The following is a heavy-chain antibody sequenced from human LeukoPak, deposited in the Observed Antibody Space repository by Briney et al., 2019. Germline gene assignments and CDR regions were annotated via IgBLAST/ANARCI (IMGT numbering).Heavy chain of an antibody. CDR2: IDTSGST. CDR3: ARSTGTTVFSMGVRNYYYYMDV. J-gene: IGHJ6*03. CDR1: GGSISSYY. D-gene: IGHD4-11*01. V-gene: IGHV4-4*07. Sequence: PSETLSLTCTVSGGSISSYYWSWIRQPAGKGLEWLGRIDTSGSTNYNPSLKSRVTMSVDTSKNQFSLKLSSVTAADTAVYYCARSTGTTVFSMGVRNYYYYMDVWGKGTTVTVSS.